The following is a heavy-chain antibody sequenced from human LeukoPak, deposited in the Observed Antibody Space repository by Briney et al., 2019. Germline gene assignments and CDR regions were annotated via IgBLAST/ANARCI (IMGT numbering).Heavy chain of an antibody. CDR3: AKVGLTVTTILDYFDY. V-gene: IGHV3-30*04. J-gene: IGHJ4*02. D-gene: IGHD4-11*01. CDR1: GFTFSSYA. Sequence: GGSLRLSCAASGFTFSSYAMHWVRQAPGKGLEWVALISYDGNNKYYADSVKGRFTISRDNSKNTLYLQMHSLRTDDTAVYYCAKVGLTVTTILDYFDYWGQGTLVTVSS. CDR2: ISYDGNNK.